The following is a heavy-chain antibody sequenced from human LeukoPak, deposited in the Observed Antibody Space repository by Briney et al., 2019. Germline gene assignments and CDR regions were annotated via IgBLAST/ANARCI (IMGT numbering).Heavy chain of an antibody. CDR3: ARVTLWQWLAPFDY. CDR2: IKQDGSEK. V-gene: IGHV3-7*03. J-gene: IGHJ4*02. CDR1: GFTFSSYW. D-gene: IGHD6-19*01. Sequence: GGSPRLSCAPSGFTFSSYWMSWVRQAPGKGLEWVANIKQDGSEKYYVDSVKGRFTISRDNAKNSLYLQMNSLRAEDTAVYYCARVTLWQWLAPFDYWGQGTLVTVSS.